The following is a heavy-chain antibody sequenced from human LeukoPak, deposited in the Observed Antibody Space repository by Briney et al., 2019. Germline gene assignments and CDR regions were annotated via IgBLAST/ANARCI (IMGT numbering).Heavy chain of an antibody. Sequence: ASVKVSCKASGYTFTSYYMNWVRQATGQGLEWMGIINPSGGSTSYAQKFQGRVTMTRDTSTSTVYMELSSLRSEDTAVYYCARDLRGYYGSGSYIGYWGQGTLVTVSS. CDR1: GYTFTSYY. J-gene: IGHJ4*02. CDR2: INPSGGST. CDR3: ARDLRGYYGSGSYIGY. V-gene: IGHV1-46*01. D-gene: IGHD3-10*01.